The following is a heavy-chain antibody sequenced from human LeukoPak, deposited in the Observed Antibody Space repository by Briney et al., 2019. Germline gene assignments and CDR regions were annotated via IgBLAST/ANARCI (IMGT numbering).Heavy chain of an antibody. CDR3: ARRRQNWNYSRAWFDP. V-gene: IGHV4-34*01. CDR1: GGSFSGYY. D-gene: IGHD1-7*01. CDR2: INHSGST. Sequence: SETLSLPCAVYGGSFSGYYWSWIRQPPGKGLEWIGEINHSGSTNYNPSLKSRVTISVDTSKNQFSLKLSSVTAADTAVYYCARRRQNWNYSRAWFDPWGQGTLVTVSS. J-gene: IGHJ5*02.